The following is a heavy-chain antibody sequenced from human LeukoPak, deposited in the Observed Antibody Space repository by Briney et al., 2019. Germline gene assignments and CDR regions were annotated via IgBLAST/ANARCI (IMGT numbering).Heavy chain of an antibody. J-gene: IGHJ2*01. Sequence: SQTLSLTCAISVDTASRNVAAWRWIRHSPSRGLEWLGRTYYRFNWYNDYVVSVKSRITINPDPSKNQFSLQLNSVTSEDTALYYCARNYYDSGGGNWYFDLWGRGTLVTVSS. CDR3: ARNYYDSGGGNWYFDL. CDR1: VDTASRNVAA. CDR2: TYYRFNWYN. V-gene: IGHV6-1*01. D-gene: IGHD3-22*01.